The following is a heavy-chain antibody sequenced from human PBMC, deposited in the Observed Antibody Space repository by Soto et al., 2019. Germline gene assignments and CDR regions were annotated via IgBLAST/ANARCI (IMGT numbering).Heavy chain of an antibody. CDR2: INPSNRQT. CDR3: ARGHQSPVPLFGGVVTSMGAFDV. CDR1: GYTFTAYG. D-gene: IGHD3-3*01. Sequence: QVHLAQSGVEVKKPGASVRVSCKASGYTFTAYGLTWVRQAPGRGLEWMGWINPSNRQTHYAYNFQGRVTLTTDTSTGTAYMDLRNLRSDDTAVYYCARGHQSPVPLFGGVVTSMGAFDVWGQGTTVIVSS. V-gene: IGHV1-18*04. J-gene: IGHJ3*01.